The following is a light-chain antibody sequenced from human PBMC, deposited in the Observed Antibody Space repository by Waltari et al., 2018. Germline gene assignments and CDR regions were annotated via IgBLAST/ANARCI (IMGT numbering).Light chain of an antibody. CDR3: NSYTTTAARV. CDR2: EVS. Sequence: QSALTQPASVSGSPGQSITISCPGTSSDVGAFNYVSWNQQHPGKAPKVIIYEVSNRPFGVSSRFYGSKSGNTASLTISGLQAEDEAAYYCNSYTTTAARVFGGGTRLTVL. CDR1: SSDVGAFNY. V-gene: IGLV2-14*01. J-gene: IGLJ3*02.